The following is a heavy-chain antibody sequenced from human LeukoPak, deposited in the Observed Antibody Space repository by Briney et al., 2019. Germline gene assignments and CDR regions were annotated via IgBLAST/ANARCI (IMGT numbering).Heavy chain of an antibody. Sequence: PGGSLRLSCVASGFTFSNYAMSWVRQGPVKGLEWVSSISGSGGSTFYADSAKGRFTISRDNSKNTLYLQMNSLRAEDTAVYYCATGYDFWSAYARWFDYWGQGTLVTVSS. V-gene: IGHV3-23*01. CDR2: ISGSGGST. J-gene: IGHJ4*02. CDR3: ATGYDFWSAYARWFDY. CDR1: GFTFSNYA. D-gene: IGHD3/OR15-3a*01.